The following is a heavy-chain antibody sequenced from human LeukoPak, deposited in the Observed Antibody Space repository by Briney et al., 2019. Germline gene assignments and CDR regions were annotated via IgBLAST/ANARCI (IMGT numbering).Heavy chain of an antibody. V-gene: IGHV3-23*01. CDR1: GFTFSSYT. CDR2: ISGSGGST. CDR3: AKLEGAAAGPDYFDY. J-gene: IGHJ4*02. D-gene: IGHD6-13*01. Sequence: GGSLRLSCAASGFTFSSYTMSWVRQAPGKGLEWVSAISGSGGSTYYADSVKGRFTISRDNSKNTLYLQMNSLRAEDTAVYYCAKLEGAAAGPDYFDYWGQGTLVTVSS.